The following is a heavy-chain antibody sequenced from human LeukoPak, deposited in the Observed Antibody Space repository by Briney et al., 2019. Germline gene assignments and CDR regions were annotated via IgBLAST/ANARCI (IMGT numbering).Heavy chain of an antibody. CDR3: ARAGYCSSTSCYRYWFDP. V-gene: IGHV4-34*01. J-gene: IGHJ5*02. D-gene: IGHD2-2*02. CDR1: GGSFSGYY. Sequence: SETLSLTCAVYGGSFSGYYWSWIRQPPGKGLEWIGEINHSGSTNYNPSLKSRVTISVDTSKNQFSLKLSSVTAAGTAVYYCARAGYCSSTSCYRYWFDPWGQGTLVTVSS. CDR2: INHSGST.